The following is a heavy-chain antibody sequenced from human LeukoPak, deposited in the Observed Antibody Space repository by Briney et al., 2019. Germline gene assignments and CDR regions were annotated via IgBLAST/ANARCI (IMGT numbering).Heavy chain of an antibody. J-gene: IGHJ6*03. CDR2: IYPGDSDT. Sequence: GASLQISGEGSGSICTSYWIGGVRALPGKGVEGMGIIYPGDSDTRDSASFQGQVTISADKSISTAYLQWSSLKASDTAMYYCARMNRGAAAGSYYMDVWGTGTPVTVSS. V-gene: IGHV5-51*01. D-gene: IGHD6-13*01. CDR1: GSICTSYW. CDR3: ARMNRGAAAGSYYMDV.